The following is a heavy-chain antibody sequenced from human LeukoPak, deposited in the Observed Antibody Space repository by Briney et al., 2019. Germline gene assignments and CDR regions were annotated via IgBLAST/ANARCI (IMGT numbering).Heavy chain of an antibody. J-gene: IGHJ6*02. CDR1: GFTFSSYW. Sequence: TGGSLRLSCAASGFTFSSYWMNWARQAPGKGLEWVASINHNGNVNYYVDSVKGRFTISRDNAKNSLYLQMSNLRAEDTAVYFGPRGGRSGGGGQGATVSVPS. CDR2: INHNGNVN. D-gene: IGHD3-10*01. V-gene: IGHV3-7*03. CDR3: PRGGRSGG.